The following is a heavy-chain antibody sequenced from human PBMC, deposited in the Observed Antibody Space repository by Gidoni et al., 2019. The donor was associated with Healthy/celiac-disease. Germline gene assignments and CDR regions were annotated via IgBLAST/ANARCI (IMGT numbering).Heavy chain of an antibody. CDR1: GFTFSSYA. Sequence: EVQLLESGGGVVQPGGALRLCGAAAGFTFSSYAMSWVRPAPGKGLEWVSAISGSGGSTYAADSVQGRFTISRDNSKNPLYLQMHRLRAEDTAVYYCAKLVAGVFNYWGQGTLVTVSS. V-gene: IGHV3-23*01. J-gene: IGHJ4*02. CDR2: ISGSGGST. D-gene: IGHD6-19*01. CDR3: AKLVAGVFNY.